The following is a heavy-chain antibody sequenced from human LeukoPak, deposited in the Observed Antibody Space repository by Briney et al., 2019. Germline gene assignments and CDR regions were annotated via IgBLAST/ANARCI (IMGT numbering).Heavy chain of an antibody. J-gene: IGHJ5*02. CDR2: INPDSGGT. V-gene: IGHV1-2*02. CDR1: GYTFSDYY. D-gene: IGHD2-2*01. CDR3: ARGAGTPSSMSYNWFDP. Sequence: ASVKVSCKASGYTFSDYYMHWVRQAPGQGLEWMGWINPDSGGTNYAQTFQGRVTMTRDTSITTAYMEVSSLRSDDTAVYYCARGAGTPSSMSYNWFDPWGQGTLVTVSS.